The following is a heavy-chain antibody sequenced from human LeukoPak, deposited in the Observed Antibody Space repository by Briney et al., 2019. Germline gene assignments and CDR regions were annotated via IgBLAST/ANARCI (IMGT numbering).Heavy chain of an antibody. Sequence: GGSLRLSCTGSGFNFGDYGLSWVRQAPGKGLEWVSAISGSGGSTYYADSVKGRFTISRDNSKNTLYLQMNSLRAEDTAVYYCAKDAIAAAGTDDAFDIWGQGTMVTVSS. CDR2: ISGSGGST. J-gene: IGHJ3*02. CDR1: GFNFGDYG. CDR3: AKDAIAAAGTDDAFDI. V-gene: IGHV3-23*01. D-gene: IGHD6-13*01.